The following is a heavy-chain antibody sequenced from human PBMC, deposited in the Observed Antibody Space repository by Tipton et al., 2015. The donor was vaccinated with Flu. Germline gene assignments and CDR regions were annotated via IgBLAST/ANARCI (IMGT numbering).Heavy chain of an antibody. D-gene: IGHD4-11*01. Sequence: TLSLTCTVSGGSISGNYWNWIRQPPGRGLEWLGYIYYSGSTVFNPSLKSRATISVDTSKNQFSLRLSSVTAADTAVYYCARQFYRNYWDWYFDLWGRGTLVTVSS. CDR3: ARQFYRNYWDWYFDL. CDR2: IYYSGST. CDR1: GGSISGNY. V-gene: IGHV4-59*01. J-gene: IGHJ2*01.